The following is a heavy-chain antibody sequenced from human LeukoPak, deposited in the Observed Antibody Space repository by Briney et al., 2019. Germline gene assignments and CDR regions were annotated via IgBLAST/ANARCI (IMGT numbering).Heavy chain of an antibody. V-gene: IGHV3-23*01. Sequence: GGSLRHSCAASGFTLSSYVMSWVRQAPGKGLQWVSAISGTGDSTNYAGSVMGRFTISSDSSKNMLYLQMNSLRAEDTAVYYCAQPVYVSSGHEYFQHWGQGTLVTVSS. D-gene: IGHD3-22*01. CDR3: AQPVYVSSGHEYFQH. CDR2: ISGTGDST. J-gene: IGHJ1*01. CDR1: GFTLSSYV.